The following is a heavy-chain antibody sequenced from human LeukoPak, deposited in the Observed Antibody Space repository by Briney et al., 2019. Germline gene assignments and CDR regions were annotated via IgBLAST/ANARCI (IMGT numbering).Heavy chain of an antibody. V-gene: IGHV3-7*01. J-gene: IGHJ3*02. CDR3: AREGDIEYQLPDAFDI. D-gene: IGHD2-2*01. CDR2: IKQDGSEK. Sequence: GGSLRLSCAASGFTFSSYWMSWVRQAPGKGLEWVANIKQDGSEKYYVDSVKGRFTISRDNAKNSLYLQMNSLRAEDAAVYYCAREGDIEYQLPDAFDIWGQGTMVTVSS. CDR1: GFTFSSYW.